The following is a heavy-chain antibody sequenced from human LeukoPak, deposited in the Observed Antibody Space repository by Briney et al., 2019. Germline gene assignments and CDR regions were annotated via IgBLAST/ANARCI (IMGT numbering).Heavy chain of an antibody. CDR2: INPNSGGT. Sequence: ASVKVSCKASGYTFTGYYMHWVRQAPGQGLEWMGWINPNSGGTNYAQKFQGRVTMTRDTSISTAYMEVSRLRSDDTAVYYCAAVGYYVDTAMPVVSNRASLYYYGMDVWGQGTTVTVSS. D-gene: IGHD5-18*01. V-gene: IGHV1-2*02. CDR1: GYTFTGYY. J-gene: IGHJ6*02. CDR3: AAVGYYVDTAMPVVSNRASLYYYGMDV.